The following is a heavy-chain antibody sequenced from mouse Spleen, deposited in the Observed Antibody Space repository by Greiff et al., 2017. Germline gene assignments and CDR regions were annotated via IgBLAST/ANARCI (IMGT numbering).Heavy chain of an antibody. J-gene: IGHJ3*01. CDR2: IDPETGGT. Sequence: QVQLKESGAELVRPGASVTLSCKASGYTFTDYEMHWVKQTPVHGLEWIGAIDPETGGTAYNQKFKGKAILTADKSSSTAYMELRSLTSEDSAVYYCTRGGDSSGYVTYWGQGTLVTVSA. D-gene: IGHD3-2*01. V-gene: IGHV1-15*01. CDR1: GYTFTDYE. CDR3: TRGGDSSGYVTY.